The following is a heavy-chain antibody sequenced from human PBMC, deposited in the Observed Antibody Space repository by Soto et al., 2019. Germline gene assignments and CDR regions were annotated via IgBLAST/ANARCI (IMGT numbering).Heavy chain of an antibody. V-gene: IGHV3-30-3*01. CDR1: GFTFSSYA. Sequence: QVQLVESGGGVVQPGRSLRLSCAASGFTFSSYAMHWVRQAPGKGLEWVAVISYDGSNKYYADSVKGRFTISRDNSKNTLYLPMNSLRAEDTAVYYCASGGSSLSPWGQGTLVTVSS. D-gene: IGHD2-15*01. CDR2: ISYDGSNK. J-gene: IGHJ5*02. CDR3: ASGGSSLSP.